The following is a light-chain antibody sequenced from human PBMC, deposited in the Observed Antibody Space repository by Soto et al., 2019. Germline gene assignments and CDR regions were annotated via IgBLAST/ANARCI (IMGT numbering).Light chain of an antibody. V-gene: IGLV2-14*01. CDR2: EVS. CDR3: NSYTSTNTLVL. J-gene: IGLJ2*01. Sequence: QSVLTQPASVSGSPGQSITISCTGTSSDIGDYNYVSWYQQHPGKAPQLMIYEVSNRPSGVSYRFSGSKSGNTASLTISGLQAEDEADYYCNSYTSTNTLVLFGGGTKLTVL. CDR1: SSDIGDYNY.